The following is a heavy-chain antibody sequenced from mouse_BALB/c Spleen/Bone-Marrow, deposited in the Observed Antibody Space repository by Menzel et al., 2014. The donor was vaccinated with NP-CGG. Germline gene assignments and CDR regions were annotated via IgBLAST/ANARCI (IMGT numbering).Heavy chain of an antibody. CDR3: VRHKNYYAMDY. CDR2: ITNGGDNT. V-gene: IGHV5-12-1*01. CDR1: GFAFSRYD. J-gene: IGHJ4*01. Sequence: EVKLMESGGGLVKPGGSLKLSCAASGFAFSRYDMSWVRQTPEKRLEWVAYITNGGDNTYYPDTVKGRFTISRDNAKNTLYLXMSSLKSEDTAMYYCVRHKNYYAMDYWGQGTSVTVSS.